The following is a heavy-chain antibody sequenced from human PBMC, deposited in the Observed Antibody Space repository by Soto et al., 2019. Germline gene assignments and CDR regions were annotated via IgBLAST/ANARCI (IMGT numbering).Heavy chain of an antibody. CDR1: GFTFSDYA. Sequence: EVQLLESGGGLVQPGGSLRLSCAASGFTFSDYAMTWVRQAPGKGLEWVSTIGRSGDSTYYRDSVQGRFTISRDNSKKRVDLRMNSLRAEDTAGYYCARTDKFSRPRSGWANRFEYWCQGTLVTVSS. J-gene: IGHJ4*02. CDR2: IGRSGDST. D-gene: IGHD6-19*01. CDR3: ARTDKFSRPRSGWANRFEY. V-gene: IGHV3-23*01.